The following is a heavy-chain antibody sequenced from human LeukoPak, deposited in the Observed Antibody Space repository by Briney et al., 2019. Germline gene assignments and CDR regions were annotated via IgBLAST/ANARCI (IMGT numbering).Heavy chain of an antibody. V-gene: IGHV3-48*01. J-gene: IGHJ6*03. CDR3: ARVGTSGYYYYMDV. Sequence: GGSLRLSCAASGFTFSSYWMSWVRQAPGKGLEWVSYISSSSSTIYYADSVKGRFTISRDNAKNSLYLQMNSLRAEDTAVYYCARVGTSGYYYYMDVWGKGTTVTISS. D-gene: IGHD1-7*01. CDR2: ISSSSSTI. CDR1: GFTFSSYW.